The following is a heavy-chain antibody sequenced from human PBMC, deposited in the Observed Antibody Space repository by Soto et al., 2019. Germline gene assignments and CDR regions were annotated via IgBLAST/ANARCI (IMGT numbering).Heavy chain of an antibody. V-gene: IGHV4-59*01. Sequence: ETLSLTCTVSGGSISSYYWSWIRQPPGKGLEWIGYIYYSGSTSYNPSLKSRVTISVDTSISTASMELTRLTSDDTAIYYCARGDSTDCSNGVCSFFYNHDMDVWGQGTTVTVSS. CDR1: GGSISSYY. J-gene: IGHJ6*02. D-gene: IGHD2-8*01. CDR3: ARGDSTDCSNGVCSFFYNHDMDV. CDR2: IYYSGST.